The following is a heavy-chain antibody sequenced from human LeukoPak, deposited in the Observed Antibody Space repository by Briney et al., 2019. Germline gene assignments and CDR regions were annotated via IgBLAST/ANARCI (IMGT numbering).Heavy chain of an antibody. CDR2: IYDSGST. CDR1: GASIRSGDYY. D-gene: IGHD2-15*01. V-gene: IGHV4-30-4*01. Sequence: SETLSLTCTVSGASIRSGDYYWSWIRQPPGKGLEWIGYIYDSGSTYYNPSLKSRITISVDTSENRFSLKLSSVTATDTAVYYCARDCSGGSCYGAFDIWGQGTMVTVPS. CDR3: ARDCSGGSCYGAFDI. J-gene: IGHJ3*02.